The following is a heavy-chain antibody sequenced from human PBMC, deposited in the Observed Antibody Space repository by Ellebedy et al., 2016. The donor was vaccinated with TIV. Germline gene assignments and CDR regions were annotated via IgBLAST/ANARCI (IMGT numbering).Heavy chain of an antibody. CDR2: IHYSGRT. J-gene: IGHJ6*02. CDR1: GGSVSSGSYY. V-gene: IGHV4-61*01. CDR3: ARANTVTIGYYGMDV. Sequence: MPSETLSLTCTVSGGSVSSGSYYWSWIRQPPGKGLEWIGYIHYSGRTNYNPSLKSRVTISVDTSKNQFSLKLSSVTAADTAVYYCARANTVTIGYYGMDVWGQGTTVTVSS. D-gene: IGHD4-17*01.